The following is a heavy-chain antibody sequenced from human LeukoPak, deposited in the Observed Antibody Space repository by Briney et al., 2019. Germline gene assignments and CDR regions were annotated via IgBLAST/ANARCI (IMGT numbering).Heavy chain of an antibody. V-gene: IGHV3-7*01. CDR1: GFPFSSYW. CDR3: TREDHSNYNY. D-gene: IGHD4-11*01. CDR2: IKQDGGET. Sequence: GRSLRLSCAASGFPFSSYWMAWVRQAPGKGLEWVASIKQDGGETFYVDSVKGRFTIYRDNAKNSLYLQMNSLRAEDTAVYYCTREDHSNYNYWGQGTLVTVSS. J-gene: IGHJ4*02.